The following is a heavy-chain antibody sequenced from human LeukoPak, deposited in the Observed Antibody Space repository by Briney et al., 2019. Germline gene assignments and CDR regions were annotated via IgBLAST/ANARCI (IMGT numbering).Heavy chain of an antibody. V-gene: IGHV4-59*01. Sequence: SETLSLTCTVSGGSTSTYYWSWIRQPPGKGLEWIGYIYYSGSTNYNPSLKSRVTISVDASKNQFSLKLSSVTAADTAVYYYFDYWGQGTLVTVSS. CDR1: GGSTSTYY. CDR3: FDY. CDR2: IYYSGST. J-gene: IGHJ4*02.